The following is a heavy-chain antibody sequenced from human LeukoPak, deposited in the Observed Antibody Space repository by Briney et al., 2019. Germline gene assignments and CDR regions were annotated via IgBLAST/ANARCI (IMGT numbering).Heavy chain of an antibody. D-gene: IGHD3-10*01. CDR1: GGSFRGYY. J-gene: IGHJ4*02. CDR3: ARGTGGSGSYQDY. V-gene: IGHV4-34*01. CDR2: INHSGST. Sequence: AETLSLTCAVYGGSFRGYYWSWIRQPPGKGLEGIGEINHSGSTNYNPSLKSRVTISVDTSKNQFSLKLSSVTAADTAVYYCARGTGGSGSYQDYWGQGTLVTVSS.